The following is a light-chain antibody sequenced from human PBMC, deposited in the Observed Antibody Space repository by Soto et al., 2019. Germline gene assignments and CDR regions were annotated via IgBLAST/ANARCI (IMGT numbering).Light chain of an antibody. V-gene: IGKV3-15*01. CDR2: GAS. J-gene: IGKJ5*01. Sequence: IVMTQSPATLCVSPGERATLSCRASQSVSSNLAWYQQKPDQAPRLLIYGASTRATGIPARFSGSGSGTEFTLTISSLQPEDFATYYCLQHNSYPFTFGQGTRLEIK. CDR3: LQHNSYPFT. CDR1: QSVSSN.